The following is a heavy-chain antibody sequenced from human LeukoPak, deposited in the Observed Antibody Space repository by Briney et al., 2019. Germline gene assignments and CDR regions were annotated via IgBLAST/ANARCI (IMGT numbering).Heavy chain of an antibody. CDR1: GFTFISYA. D-gene: IGHD3-10*01. J-gene: IGHJ3*02. V-gene: IGHV3-30*04. CDR2: ISFHGTDS. CDR3: ARVSGSSEAAFDI. Sequence: PGGSLRLSCAASGFTFISYAIHWVRQAPGKGLEWVAVISFHGTDSFYADSVKGRFTISRDNSKNTLYLQMSSLRSDDTALYYCARVSGSSEAAFDIWGQGTMVTVSS.